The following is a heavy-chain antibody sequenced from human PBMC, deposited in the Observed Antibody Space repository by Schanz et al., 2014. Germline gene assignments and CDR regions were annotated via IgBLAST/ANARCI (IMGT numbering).Heavy chain of an antibody. Sequence: VQLVESGGGLVKPGGSLRLSCAASGFTFSDYYMSWIRQAPGKGLEWVSVIYSGIGAYYADSVKDRFTVSRDNSKNTVYLQMNRLRAEDTAVYYCAKARRKSNCSGGRCFHYSYYGMDVWGQGTTVTVSS. CDR1: GFTFSDYY. J-gene: IGHJ6*02. CDR3: AKARRKSNCSGGRCFHYSYYGMDV. V-gene: IGHV3-66*01. D-gene: IGHD2-15*01. CDR2: IYSGIGA.